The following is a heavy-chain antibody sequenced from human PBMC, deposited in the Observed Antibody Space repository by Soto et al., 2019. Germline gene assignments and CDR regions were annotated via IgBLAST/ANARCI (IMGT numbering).Heavy chain of an antibody. CDR3: AITLAARLHYYFFDY. CDR1: GGTFNTYG. D-gene: IGHD6-6*01. CDR2: IVPFFGLS. Sequence: QVQLVQSGAEGIKPGSSVKVSCKASGGTFNTYGISWVRQAPGQGLEWMGGIVPFFGLSNNAQKFQGRVTISADESTNTAYMELSSLRSDDTAVYYCAITLAARLHYYFFDYWGQGTLVTVSS. V-gene: IGHV1-69*01. J-gene: IGHJ4*02.